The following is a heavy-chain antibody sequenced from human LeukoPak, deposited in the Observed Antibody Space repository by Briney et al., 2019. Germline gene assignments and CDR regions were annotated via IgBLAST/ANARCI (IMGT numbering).Heavy chain of an antibody. CDR2: IRYDGSNK. J-gene: IGHJ4*02. D-gene: IGHD3-10*01. Sequence: PGRSLRLSCAASGFTFSSYGMHWVRQAPGKGLEWVAFIRYDGSNKYYADSVKGRFTISRDNSKNTLYLQMNSLRAEDTAVYYCAKEGARYGSGSYSYFDYWGQGTLVTVSS. V-gene: IGHV3-30*02. CDR1: GFTFSSYG. CDR3: AKEGARYGSGSYSYFDY.